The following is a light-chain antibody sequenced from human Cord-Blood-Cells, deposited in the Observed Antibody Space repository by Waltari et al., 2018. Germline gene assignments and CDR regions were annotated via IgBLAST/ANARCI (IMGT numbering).Light chain of an antibody. V-gene: IGKV3-15*01. Sequence: EIVMTQSPATLSVSPGERATLSCRASQSVSRNLDWYQQKPGQAPRLLIYGASTRATGSPARFSGSGSGTEFTLTISSLQSEDFAVYYCQQYNNWLSITFGQGTRLEIK. J-gene: IGKJ5*01. CDR3: QQYNNWLSIT. CDR2: GAS. CDR1: QSVSRN.